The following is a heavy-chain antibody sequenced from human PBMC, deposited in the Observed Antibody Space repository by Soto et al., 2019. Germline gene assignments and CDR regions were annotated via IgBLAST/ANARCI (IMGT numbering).Heavy chain of an antibody. CDR2: IKEDGSEK. J-gene: IGHJ4*02. D-gene: IGHD3-22*01. CDR1: GFTFGSFW. V-gene: IGHV3-7*01. Sequence: EVQLVEHGGGLAQPGGSLRRSCAVSGFTFGSFWMSWVRQAPGKGLEWVANIKEDGSEKHYVESVKGRFTISRDNAKNSLYLQTNRLRAEDTAVYDCARTRDSRGYSLCEYWGQGSRVTVSS. CDR3: ARTRDSRGYSLCEY.